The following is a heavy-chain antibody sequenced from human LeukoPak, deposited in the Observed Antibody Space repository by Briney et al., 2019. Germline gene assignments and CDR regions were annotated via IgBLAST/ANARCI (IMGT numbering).Heavy chain of an antibody. CDR1: GGSIISGGYF. CDR2: IYYSGST. Sequence: SQTLSLTCAVSGGSIISGGYFWSWIRQPPGKGLEWIGYIYYSGSTNYNPSLKSRVTISVDTSKNQFSLKLSSVTAADTAVYYCARYSCTTTTCYNFDYWGQGTLVTVSS. CDR3: ARYSCTTTTCYNFDY. D-gene: IGHD2-2*02. V-gene: IGHV4-30-4*07. J-gene: IGHJ4*02.